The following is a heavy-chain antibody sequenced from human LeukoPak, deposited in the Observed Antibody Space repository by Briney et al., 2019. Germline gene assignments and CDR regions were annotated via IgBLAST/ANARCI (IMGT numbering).Heavy chain of an antibody. Sequence: ASVKVSCKASGYTFTSYYMHWVRQAPGQGLEWMGIIDPSGGSTSYAQKFQGRVTITADKSTSTAYMELSSLRSEDTAVYHCARAPPGGYFDYWGQGTLVTVSS. V-gene: IGHV1-46*01. CDR2: IDPSGGST. J-gene: IGHJ4*02. CDR3: ARAPPGGYFDY. CDR1: GYTFTSYY.